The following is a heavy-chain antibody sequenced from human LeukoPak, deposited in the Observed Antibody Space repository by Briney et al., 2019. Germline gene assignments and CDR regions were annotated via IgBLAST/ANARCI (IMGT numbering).Heavy chain of an antibody. J-gene: IGHJ4*02. CDR2: MNPNSGKT. CDR3: ARSLVRYCSSTGY. V-gene: IGHV1-8*01. CDR1: GYTFTSFD. D-gene: IGHD2-2*01. Sequence: ASVKVSCKAAGYTFTSFDINWVRQATGQGLEWMGWMNPNSGKTGYAQTFQGRGTMTRNTSISTAYMDLSTLRSEDTSVYYGARSLVRYCSSTGYWGQGTLVTVSS.